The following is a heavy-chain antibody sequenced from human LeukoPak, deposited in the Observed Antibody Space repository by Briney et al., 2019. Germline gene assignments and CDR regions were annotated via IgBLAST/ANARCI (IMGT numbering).Heavy chain of an antibody. V-gene: IGHV4-59*01. CDR2: IYYSGST. D-gene: IGHD1-26*01. CDR3: ARDRGVGVDY. Sequence: SETLSLTCTVSAGSISSYYWSWIRQPPGKGLEWIGYIYYSGSTNYNPSLKSRVTISVDTSKNQFSLKLSSVTAADTAVYYCARDRGVGVDYWGQGTLVTVSS. J-gene: IGHJ4*02. CDR1: AGSISSYY.